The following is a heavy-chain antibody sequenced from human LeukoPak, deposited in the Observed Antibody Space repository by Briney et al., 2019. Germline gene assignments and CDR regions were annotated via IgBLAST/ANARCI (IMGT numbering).Heavy chain of an antibody. D-gene: IGHD3-10*01. CDR1: GFTFSDYY. Sequence: PGGSLRLSCAAPGFTFSDYYMSWIRQAPGKGLEWVSYISSSGSIIHYADSVKGRFTISRDNAKNSLYLQMNSLRAEDTAVYYCARAQYYYGSGSYDYFDYWGQGTLATVSS. J-gene: IGHJ4*02. CDR3: ARAQYYYGSGSYDYFDY. CDR2: ISSSGSII. V-gene: IGHV3-11*04.